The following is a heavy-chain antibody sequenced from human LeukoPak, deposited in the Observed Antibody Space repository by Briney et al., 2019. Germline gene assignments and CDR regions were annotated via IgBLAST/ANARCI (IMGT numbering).Heavy chain of an antibody. D-gene: IGHD6-25*01. J-gene: IGHJ4*02. CDR3: AKGSRAAGYYFDY. V-gene: IGHV3-23*01. CDR2: ISGSGGST. Sequence: PGGSLRLSCAASGFTFSNYAMSWVRQAPGKGLEWVSGISGSGGSTYYADSVKGRFTISRDNSKNTLYLQMNSLRGEDTAVYYCAKGSRAAGYYFDYWGRGTLVTVSS. CDR1: GFTFSNYA.